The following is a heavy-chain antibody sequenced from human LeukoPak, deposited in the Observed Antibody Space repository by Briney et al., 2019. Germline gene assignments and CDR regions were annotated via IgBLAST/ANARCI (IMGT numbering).Heavy chain of an antibody. J-gene: IGHJ6*02. CDR2: ISSSGTTI. Sequence: PGGSLRLSCAASGFTFSSYEMNWVRQAPGKGLEWVSYISSSGTTIYYADSVKGRFTISRDNAKNSLYLQMNSLRAQDTAVYYCARGGWAAFAVRYNYYGMDVWGQGTTVTISS. CDR1: GFTFSSYE. V-gene: IGHV3-48*03. CDR3: ARGGWAAFAVRYNYYGMDV. D-gene: IGHD1-26*01.